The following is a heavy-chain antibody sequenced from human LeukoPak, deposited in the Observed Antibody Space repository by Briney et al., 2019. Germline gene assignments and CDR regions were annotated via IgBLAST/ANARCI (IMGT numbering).Heavy chain of an antibody. CDR2: ISSSSSTI. V-gene: IGHV3-48*04. J-gene: IGHJ5*02. CDR3: ARVHTSSYAADL. D-gene: IGHD3-22*01. CDR1: GFTFSSYS. Sequence: GGSLRLSCAASGFTFSSYSMNWVRQAPGKGLEWISYISSSSSTIDFADSVKGRFTISRDNARNSVYLQMNSLRAEDTAVYYCARVHTSSYAADLWGQGTLVTVSS.